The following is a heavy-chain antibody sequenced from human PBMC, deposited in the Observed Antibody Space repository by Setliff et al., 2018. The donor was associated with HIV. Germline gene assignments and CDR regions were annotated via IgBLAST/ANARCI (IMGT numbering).Heavy chain of an antibody. V-gene: IGHV3-23*01. J-gene: IGHJ4*02. Sequence: GGSLRLSCAASGFTFSTYPMSWVRQAPGKGLEWVSGISGSGGSTYYADSVKGRFTISRDNSKNTLYLQMNSLRADDTAVYYCARSTTADWGQGTMVTVSS. CDR2: ISGSGGST. CDR3: ARSTTAD. CDR1: GFTFSTYP. D-gene: IGHD4-17*01.